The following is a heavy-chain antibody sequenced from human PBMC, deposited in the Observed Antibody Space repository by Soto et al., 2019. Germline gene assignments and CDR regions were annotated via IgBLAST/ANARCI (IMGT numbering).Heavy chain of an antibody. J-gene: IGHJ4*02. CDR2: IVVGSGDT. D-gene: IGHD3-22*01. CDR1: GFTFTSSA. V-gene: IGHV1-58*02. Sequence: SVKVSCKASGFTFTSSAMQWLRQARGQRLEWIGWIVVGSGDTDYAQKFQERVTITRDMSTSTAYMELSSLRSEDTAVYYCAAVVINSRDYWGQGTLVTVSS. CDR3: AAVVINSRDY.